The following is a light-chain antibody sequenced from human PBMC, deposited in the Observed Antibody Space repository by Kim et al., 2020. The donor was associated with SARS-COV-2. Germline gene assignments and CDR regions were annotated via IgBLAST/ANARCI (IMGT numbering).Light chain of an antibody. CDR1: SDGCAG. V-gene: IGLV3-21*04. CDR3: QFWDRGSAQRV. CDR2: SDN. J-gene: IGLJ3*02. Sequence: ITSGGYSDGCAGVHWCQYKPGPGPVLVIYSDNDRPSPTPDPFRCSTSGAGNTLTISSVEARDEAEYYCQFWDRGSAQRVFGGGTQLTVL.